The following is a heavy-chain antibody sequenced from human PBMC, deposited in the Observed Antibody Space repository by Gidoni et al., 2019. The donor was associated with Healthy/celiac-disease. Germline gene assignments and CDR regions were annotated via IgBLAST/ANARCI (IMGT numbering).Heavy chain of an antibody. V-gene: IGHV4-31*03. D-gene: IGHD7-27*01. CDR1: GGSISRGGYY. J-gene: IGHJ3*02. Sequence: QVQLQESGPGLVKPSQTLSLTCTVPGGSISRGGYYWSWIRQHPGKGLEWIGYIYYSGSTYYNPSLKSRVTISVDTSKNQFSLKLSSVTAADTAVYYCARLNWGSTLVGAFDIWGQGTMVTVSS. CDR2: IYYSGST. CDR3: ARLNWGSTLVGAFDI.